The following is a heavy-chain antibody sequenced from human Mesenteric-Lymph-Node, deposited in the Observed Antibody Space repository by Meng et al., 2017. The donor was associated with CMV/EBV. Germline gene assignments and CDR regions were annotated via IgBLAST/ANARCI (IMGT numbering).Heavy chain of an antibody. CDR2: IYPGDSDT. CDR1: GGSISSSSYY. CDR3: ARDVTGSLEWLLPYYFDY. D-gene: IGHD3-3*01. V-gene: IGHV5-51*01. J-gene: IGHJ4*02. Sequence: GGSLRLSCTVSGGSISSSSYYWGWIRQPPGKGLEWIGIIYPGDSDTRYSPSFQGQVTISVDKFISTAYLQWSSLKASDTAMYYCARDVTGSLEWLLPYYFDYWGQGTLVTAPQ.